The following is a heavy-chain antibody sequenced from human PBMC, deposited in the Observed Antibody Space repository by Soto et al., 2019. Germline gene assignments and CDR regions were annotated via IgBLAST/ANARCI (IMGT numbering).Heavy chain of an antibody. D-gene: IGHD2-2*01. Sequence: GGSLRLSCAASGFTFSRYGMNWLRQAPGKGLEWVASISSSTSYVYYADSVKGRFSTSRDNAKNILYLEMYALRTEDTAVYYCARDPSEGRVGNWFESWGQGTLVTVS. CDR1: GFTFSRYG. CDR3: ARDPSEGRVGNWFES. V-gene: IGHV3-21*06. CDR2: ISSSTSYV. J-gene: IGHJ5*01.